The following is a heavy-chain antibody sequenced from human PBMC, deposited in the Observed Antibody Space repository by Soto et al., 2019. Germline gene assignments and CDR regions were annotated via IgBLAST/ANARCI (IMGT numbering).Heavy chain of an antibody. V-gene: IGHV3-66*01. CDR1: GFTFSSYS. Sequence: GGSLRLSCAASGFTFSSYSMNWVRQAPGKGLEWVSVIYSGGSTYYADSVKGRFTISRDNSKNTLYLQMNSLRAEDTAVYYCAREIYDDYDSSGFDHWGQGTLVTVSS. D-gene: IGHD3-22*01. J-gene: IGHJ4*02. CDR2: IYSGGST. CDR3: AREIYDDYDSSGFDH.